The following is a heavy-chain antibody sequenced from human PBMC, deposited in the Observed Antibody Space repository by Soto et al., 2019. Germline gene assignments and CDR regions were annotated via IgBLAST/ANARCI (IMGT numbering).Heavy chain of an antibody. D-gene: IGHD1-7*01. CDR1: GFTFSSYA. CDR3: AKGSYNWNYASFDLQFDY. J-gene: IGHJ4*02. V-gene: IGHV3-23*01. Sequence: GGSLRLSCAASGFTFSSYAMSWVRQAPGKGLEWVSAISGSGGSTYYADSVKGRFTISRDNSKNTLYLQMNSLRAEDTAVYYCAKGSYNWNYASFDLQFDYWGQGTLVTVSS. CDR2: ISGSGGST.